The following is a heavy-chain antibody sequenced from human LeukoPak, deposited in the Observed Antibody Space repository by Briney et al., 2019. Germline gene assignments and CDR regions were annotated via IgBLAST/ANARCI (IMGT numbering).Heavy chain of an antibody. D-gene: IGHD4-17*01. CDR3: ARGHYGDYVPFDY. Sequence: GGSLRLSCAASGFTFSSYSMNWVRQAPGKGLEWVSYISSSSSTIYFADSVKGRFTIYRDTAKNSLYLQMNSLRAEDMAVYYCARGHYGDYVPFDYWGQGTLVTVSS. CDR1: GFTFSSYS. V-gene: IGHV3-48*01. CDR2: ISSSSSTI. J-gene: IGHJ4*02.